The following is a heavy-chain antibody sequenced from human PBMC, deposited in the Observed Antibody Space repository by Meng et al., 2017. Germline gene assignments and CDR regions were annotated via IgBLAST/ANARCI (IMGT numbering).Heavy chain of an antibody. CDR1: GFTFCDYA. CDR3: ARDEQIGVHSNMDY. D-gene: IGHD1/OR15-1a*01. V-gene: IGHV3-21*01. CDR2: ISSSSSYI. J-gene: IGHJ4*02. Sequence: GESLNISCPASGFTFCDYAMCWFRQAPGKGLEWASSISSSSSYIYYADSVKGRFTISRDNAKNSLYLQMNSLRAEDTAVYYCARDEQIGVHSNMDYWGQGTLVTVSS.